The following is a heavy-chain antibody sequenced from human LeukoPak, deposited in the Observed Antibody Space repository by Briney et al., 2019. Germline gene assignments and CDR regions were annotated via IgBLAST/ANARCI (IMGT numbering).Heavy chain of an antibody. V-gene: IGHV3-74*03. J-gene: IGHJ3*02. D-gene: IGHD3-3*01. CDR3: AKLRFLEWSRDAFDI. CDR2: IDSDGRTT. CDR1: GFTFSNYW. Sequence: GGSLRLCCAASGFTFSNYWRHWVRQAPGKGLVWASRIDSDGRTTKEAASVRGRFTISRDNAKNTLYLQMNSLRAEDTAVYYCAKLRFLEWSRDAFDIWGQGTMVTVSS.